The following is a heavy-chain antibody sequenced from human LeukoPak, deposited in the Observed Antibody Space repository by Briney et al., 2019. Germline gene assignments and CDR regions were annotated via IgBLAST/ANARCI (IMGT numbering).Heavy chain of an antibody. D-gene: IGHD6-19*01. CDR1: GGTFSSYA. CDR3: AREDIAVAGTGGYHYYMDL. Sequence: GASVKVSCKASGGTFSSYAISWVRQAPGQGLEWMGGIIPIFGTANYAQKFQGRVTITTDESTGTAYMELSSLRSEDTAVYYCAREDIAVAGTGGYHYYMDLWGKGTTVTVSS. CDR2: IIPIFGTA. V-gene: IGHV1-69*05. J-gene: IGHJ6*03.